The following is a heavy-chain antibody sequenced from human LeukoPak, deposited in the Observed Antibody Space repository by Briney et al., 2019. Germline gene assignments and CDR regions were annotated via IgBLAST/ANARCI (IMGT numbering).Heavy chain of an antibody. D-gene: IGHD6-13*01. CDR3: ARDIGGSSWEGNYDGMDV. Sequence: SVKVSCTASGGTFSSYAINWVRQAPGQGLEWMGRITPIVDIANYAQKFQGRVTITADKSTSTAYMELSSLQYDDTAVYYCARDIGGSSWEGNYDGMDVWGQGTTVTVSS. V-gene: IGHV1-69*04. CDR1: GGTFSSYA. J-gene: IGHJ6*02. CDR2: ITPIVDIA.